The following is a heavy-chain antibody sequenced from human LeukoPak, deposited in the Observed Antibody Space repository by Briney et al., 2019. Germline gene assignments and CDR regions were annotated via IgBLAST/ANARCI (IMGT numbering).Heavy chain of an antibody. J-gene: IGHJ6*02. CDR2: INTNTGNP. CDR1: GYTFTSYA. V-gene: IGHV7-4-1*02. D-gene: IGHD1-26*01. Sequence: GASLKLSCKASGYTFTSYAMNWVRQAPGQGLEWMAWINTNTGNPAYAQSFTGQFVFSLYTAVRTAYLQISSLKAEDTAVYYWASKLLVSRDYYVMDVWGQGTTVTVSS. CDR3: ASKLLVSRDYYVMDV.